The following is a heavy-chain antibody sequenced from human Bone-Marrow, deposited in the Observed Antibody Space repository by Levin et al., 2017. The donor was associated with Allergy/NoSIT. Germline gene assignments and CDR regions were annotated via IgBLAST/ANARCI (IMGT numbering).Heavy chain of an antibody. Sequence: LSLTCAASGFPFRSYAMTWVRPAPGKGLEWVSFISGSGGNTYFADSVKGRFTISRDNSKNTLYLQMKSLRAEDTAIYYCAKGHDYGDPGTYFHFWGQGTLVTVSS. CDR2: ISGSGGNT. D-gene: IGHD4-17*01. V-gene: IGHV3-23*01. J-gene: IGHJ4*02. CDR3: AKGHDYGDPGTYFHF. CDR1: GFPFRSYA.